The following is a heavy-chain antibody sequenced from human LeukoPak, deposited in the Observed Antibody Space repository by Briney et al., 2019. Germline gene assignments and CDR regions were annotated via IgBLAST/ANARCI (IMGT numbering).Heavy chain of an antibody. Sequence: GGSLRLSCAASGFTFSSYNMNWVRQAPGKGLEWVSSISSSSSYIYYADSVKGRFTISRDNAKNSLYLQMNSLRAEDTAVYYCAREWLYYGMDVWGQGTTVTVSS. D-gene: IGHD5-24*01. CDR1: GFTFSSYN. J-gene: IGHJ6*02. CDR2: ISSSSSYI. V-gene: IGHV3-21*01. CDR3: AREWLYYGMDV.